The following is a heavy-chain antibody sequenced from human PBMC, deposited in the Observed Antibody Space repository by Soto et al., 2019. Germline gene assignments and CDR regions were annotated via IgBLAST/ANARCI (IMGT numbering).Heavy chain of an antibody. D-gene: IGHD1-1*01. Sequence: QVRLVQSGAEVEKPGSSVKVSCKVSGGTTSSYTIGWVRQAPGQGLQWMGNIVPMIGKVDYAQTFQDRVTLTADKSTRTVYMELRSLRSEDTAVYFCALRTGNWNPLGDWGQGTLVTVSS. CDR2: IVPMIGKV. CDR1: GGTTSSYT. CDR3: ALRTGNWNPLGD. V-gene: IGHV1-69*02. J-gene: IGHJ4*02.